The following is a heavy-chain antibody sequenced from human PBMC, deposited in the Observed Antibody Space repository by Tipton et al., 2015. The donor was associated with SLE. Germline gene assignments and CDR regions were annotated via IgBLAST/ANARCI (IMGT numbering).Heavy chain of an antibody. Sequence: QLVQSGGGLVQPGGSLRLSCAASGFTFNSYEMNWVRQTPGKGLEWVSYIGGSGSPLYYADSVKGRFTISRDNAKNSLYLQMNSLRADDTAVYYCARGMAGTRGAFDIWGQGTMVTVSS. CDR1: GFTFNSYE. CDR2: IGGSGSPL. J-gene: IGHJ3*02. V-gene: IGHV3-48*03. CDR3: ARGMAGTRGAFDI. D-gene: IGHD6-19*01.